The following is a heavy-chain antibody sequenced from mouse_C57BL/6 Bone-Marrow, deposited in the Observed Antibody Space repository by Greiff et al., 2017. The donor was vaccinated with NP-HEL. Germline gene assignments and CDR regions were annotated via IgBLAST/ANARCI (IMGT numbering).Heavy chain of an antibody. D-gene: IGHD2-3*01. Sequence: EVQLVESGGDLVKPGGSLKLSCAASGFTFSSYGMSWVRQTPDKRLEWVATISSGGSYTYYPDSVKGRFTISRDNAKNTLYLQMSSLKSEDTAMYYCARPVGYYDYAMDYWGQGTSVTVSS. CDR3: ARPVGYYDYAMDY. V-gene: IGHV5-6*01. CDR1: GFTFSSYG. CDR2: ISSGGSYT. J-gene: IGHJ4*01.